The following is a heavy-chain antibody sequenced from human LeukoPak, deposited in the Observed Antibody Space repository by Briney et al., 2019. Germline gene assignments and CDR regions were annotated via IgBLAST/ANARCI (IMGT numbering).Heavy chain of an antibody. D-gene: IGHD3-22*01. CDR3: ARGAYYYDSSGFYYFDY. Sequence: SQTLSLTCTVSGNSISSGDNYWSWIRQPAGKGLEWIGRIYTSGSTNYNPSLKSRVTISVDTSKNQFSLKLSSVTAADTAVYYCARGAYYYDSSGFYYFDYWGQGTLVTVSS. CDR2: IYTSGST. V-gene: IGHV4-61*02. J-gene: IGHJ4*02. CDR1: GNSISSGDNY.